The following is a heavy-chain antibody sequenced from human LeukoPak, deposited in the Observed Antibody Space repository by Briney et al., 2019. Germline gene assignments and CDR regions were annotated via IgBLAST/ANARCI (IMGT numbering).Heavy chain of an antibody. CDR2: ISGSGGST. J-gene: IGHJ4*02. Sequence: PGGSLRLSCAASGFTFSTYAMNWVRQASGKGLEWVSTISGSGGSTYYADSVKGRFTISRDSSKNTLYLQMNSLRAEDTAVYYCAKEGASSLWGQGTLVTVSS. V-gene: IGHV3-23*01. CDR1: GFTFSTYA. D-gene: IGHD1-26*01. CDR3: AKEGASSL.